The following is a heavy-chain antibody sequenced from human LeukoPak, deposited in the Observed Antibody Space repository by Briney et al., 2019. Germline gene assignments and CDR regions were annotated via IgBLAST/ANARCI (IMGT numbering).Heavy chain of an antibody. V-gene: IGHV3-74*01. Sequence: PGGSLRLSCAASGFTFSSYWIHWVRQAPGKGLVWVSRINGDGSSTNYADSVKGRFTISRDNAKNTLYLQMNSLRAEDTAVYYCARLRDSSSPRYYYYDLDVWGQGTTVTVSS. CDR2: INGDGSST. J-gene: IGHJ6*02. CDR3: ARLRDSSSPRYYYYDLDV. D-gene: IGHD6-13*01. CDR1: GFTFSSYW.